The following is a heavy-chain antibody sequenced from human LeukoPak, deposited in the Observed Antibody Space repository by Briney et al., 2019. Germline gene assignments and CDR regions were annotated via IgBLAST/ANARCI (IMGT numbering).Heavy chain of an antibody. Sequence: SETLSLTCAVSGDSFSSHYWTWIRQPPGRGLEWIGYISYIGTTNYNPSLKSRVTISIDTSKNQFSLKLSSVTAADTAVYYCARGYSSSWYVWFDPWGQGTLVTVSS. CDR2: ISYIGTT. D-gene: IGHD6-13*01. J-gene: IGHJ5*02. CDR3: ARGYSSSWYVWFDP. CDR1: GDSFSSHY. V-gene: IGHV4-59*11.